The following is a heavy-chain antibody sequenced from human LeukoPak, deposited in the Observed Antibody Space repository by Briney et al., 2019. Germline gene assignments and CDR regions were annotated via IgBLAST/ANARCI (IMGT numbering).Heavy chain of an antibody. V-gene: IGHV1-24*01. D-gene: IGHD5-12*01. Sequence: ASVKVSCKVSGYTLTELSMHWVRQAPGKGLEWMGGFDPEDGETIYAQKFQGRVTMTEDTSTDTAYMELSSLRSEDTAVYYCATAPSRGYSGYGPYGMDVWGQGTTVTVSS. CDR2: FDPEDGET. CDR3: ATAPSRGYSGYGPYGMDV. J-gene: IGHJ6*02. CDR1: GYTLTELS.